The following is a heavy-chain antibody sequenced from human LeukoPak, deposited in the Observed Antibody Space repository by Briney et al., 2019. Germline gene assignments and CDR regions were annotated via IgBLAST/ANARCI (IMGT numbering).Heavy chain of an antibody. J-gene: IGHJ4*02. Sequence: GASVKVSCKASGFTFTSSAMQWVRQARGQRLEWIGWIVVGSGNTNYAQKFQERVTITRDMSTSTAYMELSSLRSEDTAVYYCASVGGDGGTFDYWGQGTLVTVSS. CDR3: ASVGGDGGTFDY. CDR2: IVVGSGNT. CDR1: GFTFTSSA. D-gene: IGHD4-23*01. V-gene: IGHV1-58*02.